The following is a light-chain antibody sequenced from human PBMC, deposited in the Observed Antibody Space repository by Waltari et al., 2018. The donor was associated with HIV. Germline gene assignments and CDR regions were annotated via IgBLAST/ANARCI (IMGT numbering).Light chain of an antibody. V-gene: IGLV3-21*02. Sequence: SYVLTQPPSVSVAPGQTARIACGGNNIGSISVHWYQQHTCQAPVLVVDNDDDRPSGIPERFSGSNSGNTATLTISRVEAGDEADYYCQVWDNSRDHLVFGGGTKLTVL. CDR3: QVWDNSRDHLV. CDR2: NDD. J-gene: IGLJ2*01. CDR1: NIGSIS.